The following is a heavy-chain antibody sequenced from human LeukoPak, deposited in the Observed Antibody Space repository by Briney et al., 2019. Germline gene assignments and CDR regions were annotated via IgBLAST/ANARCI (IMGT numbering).Heavy chain of an antibody. CDR3: ARVVAAAGNNWFDP. Sequence: SETLSLTCVVSGDSISSGGYSWSWIRQTPGKGLEWIAYIHDSGSTYNNPSLKSRLSISIDTSKDQFSLKLNSVTAADTAVYYCARVVAAAGNNWFDPWGQGTLVTVSS. CDR2: IHDSGST. CDR1: GDSISSGGYS. J-gene: IGHJ5*02. V-gene: IGHV4-30-4*07. D-gene: IGHD6-13*01.